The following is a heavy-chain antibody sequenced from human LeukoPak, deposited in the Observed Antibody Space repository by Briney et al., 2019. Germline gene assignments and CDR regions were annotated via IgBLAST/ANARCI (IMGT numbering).Heavy chain of an antibody. CDR1: GGSFSGYY. J-gene: IGHJ4*02. CDR3: ARGRLYYYDSSGYYVKSRALYYFDY. D-gene: IGHD3-22*01. Sequence: PSETLSLTCAVYGGSFSGYYWSWIRQPPGKGLEWIGEINHSGSTTYNPSLKSRVTISVDTSKNQFSLKLSSVTAADTAVYYCARGRLYYYDSSGYYVKSRALYYFDYWGQGTLVTVSS. CDR2: INHSGST. V-gene: IGHV4-34*01.